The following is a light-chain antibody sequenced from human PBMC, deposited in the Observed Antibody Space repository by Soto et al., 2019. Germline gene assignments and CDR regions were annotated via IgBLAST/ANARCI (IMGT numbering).Light chain of an antibody. J-gene: IGKJ4*01. CDR1: QNIRNF. CDR3: EQSNTAPLTFPLT. V-gene: IGKV1-39*01. CDR2: GAS. Sequence: DIQMTQSPSSLSASVGDRVTITCRASQNIRNFLNWYQQKPGKAPKLLIYGASSLESGVPPRFSGSGSGTDFTLTITSLQPEDFATYFCEQSNTAPLTFPLTFGGGTKVDIK.